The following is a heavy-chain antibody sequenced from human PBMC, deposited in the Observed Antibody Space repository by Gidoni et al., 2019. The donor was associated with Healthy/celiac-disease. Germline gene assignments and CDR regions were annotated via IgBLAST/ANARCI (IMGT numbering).Heavy chain of an antibody. CDR1: GGSLSSGGYY. CDR2: ISYSGST. V-gene: IGHV4-31*01. Sequence: QVQLQESGPGLVKPSQTLSLTCTVSGGSLSSGGYYWSWIRQHQGKGLEWIGYISYSGSTYYNPSLKILVTISVDTSKNQFSLKLGSVTAADTAVYYCAGWGTRGGCSGGSCYSGPQDYWGQGTLVTVSS. CDR3: AGWGTRGGCSGGSCYSGPQDY. J-gene: IGHJ4*02. D-gene: IGHD2-15*01.